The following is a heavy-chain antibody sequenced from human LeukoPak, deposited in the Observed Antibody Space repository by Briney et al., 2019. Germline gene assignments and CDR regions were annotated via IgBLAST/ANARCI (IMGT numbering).Heavy chain of an antibody. J-gene: IGHJ4*02. CDR1: GGSFNVYY. CDR3: ARGSDDYGDYVIDY. D-gene: IGHD4-17*01. V-gene: IGHV4-34*01. Sequence: SETLSLTCAVYGGSFNVYYWSWIRQPPGKGLEWIGEINHSGSTNYNPSLKSRVTISVDTSKNQFSLKLSSVTAADTAVYYCARGSDDYGDYVIDYWGQGTLVTVSS. CDR2: INHSGST.